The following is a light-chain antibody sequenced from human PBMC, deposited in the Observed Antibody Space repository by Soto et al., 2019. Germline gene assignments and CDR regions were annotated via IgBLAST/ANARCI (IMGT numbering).Light chain of an antibody. CDR2: EVS. J-gene: IGLJ1*01. Sequence: QSVLTQPASVSWSPGQSSTIACTGTSSDVGGHNYVSWYQQHPGRAPKLMIYEVSYRPSGVSDRFSGSKSDNTASLSISGLQAEDEADYYCSSYTSSSTYVFGTGTKVTVL. CDR1: SSDVGGHNY. V-gene: IGLV2-14*01. CDR3: SSYTSSSTYV.